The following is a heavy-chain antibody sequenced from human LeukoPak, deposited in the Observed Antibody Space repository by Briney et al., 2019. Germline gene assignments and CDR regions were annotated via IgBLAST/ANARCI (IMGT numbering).Heavy chain of an antibody. D-gene: IGHD3-22*01. J-gene: IGHJ4*02. CDR2: LSGSGGQT. CDR1: GFPFRSYA. V-gene: IGHV3-23*01. Sequence: PGGSRILSGVASGFPFRSYAMSGVRRAPGKGLEGVSSLSGSGGQTYYADSVKGRFTISRDNSENTVYLQMNSLRVEDTAVYYCAKDSHYDSSGYYYEDYWGQGTLVTVSS. CDR3: AKDSHYDSSGYYYEDY.